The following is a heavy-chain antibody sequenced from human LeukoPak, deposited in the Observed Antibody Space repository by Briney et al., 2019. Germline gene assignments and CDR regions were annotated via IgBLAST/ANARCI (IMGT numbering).Heavy chain of an antibody. V-gene: IGHV3-21*01. Sequence: KPGGSLRLSCAASGFTFSSYSMNWVRQAPGKGLEWVSSISSSSSYIYYADSVKGRFTISRDNAKNSLYLQMNSLRAEDTAVYYCARDGSLGYCSSTSCYTWGSFDYWGQGTLVTVSS. J-gene: IGHJ4*02. D-gene: IGHD2-2*02. CDR1: GFTFSSYS. CDR3: ARDGSLGYCSSTSCYTWGSFDY. CDR2: ISSSSSYI.